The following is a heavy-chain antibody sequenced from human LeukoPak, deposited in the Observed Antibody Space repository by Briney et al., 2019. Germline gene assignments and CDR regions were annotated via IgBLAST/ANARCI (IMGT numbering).Heavy chain of an antibody. V-gene: IGHV4-34*01. J-gene: IGHJ4*02. Sequence: SETLSLTCAVYGESFSGFYWSWIRQSPEKGLEWIGEVHDSGSSNYNPSLKSRVTISADTSKNQFSLKLSAVTAADTAVYYCARRPRESGTDGRPSGLDYWGQGTQVTVSS. CDR3: ARRPRESGTDGRPSGLDY. CDR1: GESFSGFY. D-gene: IGHD1-26*01. CDR2: VHDSGSS.